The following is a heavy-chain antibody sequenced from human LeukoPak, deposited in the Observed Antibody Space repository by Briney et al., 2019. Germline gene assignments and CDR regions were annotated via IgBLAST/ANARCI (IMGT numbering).Heavy chain of an antibody. D-gene: IGHD4-23*01. CDR2: ISHSGSI. J-gene: IGHJ3*02. CDR3: ARIRNYGGI. CDR1: GGSLSGYY. V-gene: IGHV4-34*01. Sequence: SETLSLTCAVYGGSLSGYYWSWIRQPPGKGLGWIGEISHSGSINYNPSLKSRVTISVDTSKNQFSLNLNSVTAADTAVYYCARIRNYGGIWGQGTMVTVS.